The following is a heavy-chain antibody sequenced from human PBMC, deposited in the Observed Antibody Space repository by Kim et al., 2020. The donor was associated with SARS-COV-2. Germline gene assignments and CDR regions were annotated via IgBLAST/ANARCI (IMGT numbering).Heavy chain of an antibody. J-gene: IGHJ4*01. V-gene: IGHV3-9*01. D-gene: IGHD1-26*01. CDR2: ISWNSGNI. CDR1: GFTFDDYA. CDR3: AKDYSAGGSIGGGEY. Sequence: GGSLRLSCVAFGFTFDDYAMHWVRQAPGKGLEWVSGISWNSGNIDYADSVKGRFTISRDNAKNSLYLQMNSLRAEDTALYYCAKDYSAGGSIGGGEYWG.